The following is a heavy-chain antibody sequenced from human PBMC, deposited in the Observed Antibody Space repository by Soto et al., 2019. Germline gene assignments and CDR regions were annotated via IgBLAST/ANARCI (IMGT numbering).Heavy chain of an antibody. CDR3: AISYGHLLPIPDN. D-gene: IGHD3-10*01. V-gene: IGHV1-2*02. Sequence: ASVKVSCKASGYSFVRYYIHWVRQAPGQGLEWMGWINPDSGDTSYQERFQGRVTMTRDTSLNTAYMDVTGLTSDDTAINFCAISYGHLLPIPDNWG. CDR1: GYSFVRYY. J-gene: IGHJ4*01. CDR2: INPDSGDT.